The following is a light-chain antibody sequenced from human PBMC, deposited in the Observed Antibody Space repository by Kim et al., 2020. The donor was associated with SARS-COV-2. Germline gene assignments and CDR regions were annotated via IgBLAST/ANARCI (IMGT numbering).Light chain of an antibody. J-gene: IGLJ3*02. Sequence: QLVLTQSPSASASLGASVKLTCTLSGGHSSNAIAWHQQQPEKGPRYLITVKSDGSHSKGYGIPIRFSGSSSGAERYLTISSLQSEDEADYYCQTWGTGIWVFGGGTQLSVL. CDR2: VKSDGSH. CDR1: GGHSSNA. V-gene: IGLV4-69*01. CDR3: QTWGTGIWV.